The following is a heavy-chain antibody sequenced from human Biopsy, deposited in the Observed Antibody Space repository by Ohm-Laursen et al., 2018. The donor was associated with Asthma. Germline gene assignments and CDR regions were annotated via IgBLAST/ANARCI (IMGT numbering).Heavy chain of an antibody. CDR3: AKELFPGWELRRGPDS. Sequence: SLRLSCTAPGFMFSDYVFHWVRQAPGKGLEWVAVISFDGSNEDYADSVKGRFTISRDNSKNTLFLEMNSLRPEDTAVYYCAKELFPGWELRRGPDSWGQGTLVTVSS. J-gene: IGHJ4*02. CDR1: GFMFSDYV. V-gene: IGHV3-30*18. CDR2: ISFDGSNE. D-gene: IGHD1-26*01.